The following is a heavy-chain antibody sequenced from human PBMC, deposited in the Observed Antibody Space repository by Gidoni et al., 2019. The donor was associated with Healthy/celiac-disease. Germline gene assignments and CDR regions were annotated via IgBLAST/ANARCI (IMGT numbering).Heavy chain of an antibody. CDR2: IIPIFGTA. Sequence: QVQLVQSGAEVKKPGSSVKVSCKASGGTFSSYAISWVRQAPGQGLEWMGGIIPIFGTANYAQKFQGRVTITADESTSTAYMELSSLRSEDTAVYYCARDRYLSFAVAGTPRTDYYYYGMDVWGQGTTVTVSS. CDR3: ARDRYLSFAVAGTPRTDYYYYGMDV. J-gene: IGHJ6*02. D-gene: IGHD6-19*01. CDR1: GGTFSSYA. V-gene: IGHV1-69*01.